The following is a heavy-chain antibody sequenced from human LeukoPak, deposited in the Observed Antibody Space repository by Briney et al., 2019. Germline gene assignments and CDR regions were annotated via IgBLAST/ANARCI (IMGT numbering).Heavy chain of an antibody. Sequence: SETLSLTCTVSGGSISSSSYYWGWIRQPPGKGLEWIGSIYYSGSTYYNPSLKGRVTISVDTSKNQFSLKLSSVTAADTAVYYCARAQNDYVWGSYRYEFYYFDYWGQGTLVTVSS. CDR3: ARAQNDYVWGSYRYEFYYFDY. D-gene: IGHD3-16*02. J-gene: IGHJ4*02. CDR2: IYYSGST. V-gene: IGHV4-39*01. CDR1: GGSISSSSYY.